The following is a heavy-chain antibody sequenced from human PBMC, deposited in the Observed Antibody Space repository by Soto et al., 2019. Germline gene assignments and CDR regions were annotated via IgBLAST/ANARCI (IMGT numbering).Heavy chain of an antibody. V-gene: IGHV4-34*01. Sequence: PLETLSLTCAVYGGSFSGYYWSWIRQPPGKGLEWIGEINHSGSTNYNPSLKSRVTISVDTSKNQFSLKLSSVTAADTAVYYCARGGDWTPYWGQGTLVTVSS. CDR2: INHSGST. J-gene: IGHJ4*02. D-gene: IGHD2-21*02. CDR3: ARGGDWTPY. CDR1: GGSFSGYY.